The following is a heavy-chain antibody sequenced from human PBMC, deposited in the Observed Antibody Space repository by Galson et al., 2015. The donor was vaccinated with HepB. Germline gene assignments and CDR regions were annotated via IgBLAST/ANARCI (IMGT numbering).Heavy chain of an antibody. CDR1: GFSFSDHY. V-gene: IGHV3-11*01. CDR3: ARHHCTSSSCFYDY. Sequence: SLRLSCAASGFSFSDHYMSWIRQAPGRGLQWLAYISSSGATTDYAGSVKGRFTISRDNVETSLYLQLNSLRAEDTAVYNCARHHCTSSSCFYDYWGQGTLVTVSS. J-gene: IGHJ4*02. D-gene: IGHD6-19*01. CDR2: ISSSGATT.